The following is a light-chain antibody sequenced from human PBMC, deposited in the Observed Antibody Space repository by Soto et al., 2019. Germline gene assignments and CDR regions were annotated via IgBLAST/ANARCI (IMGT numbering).Light chain of an antibody. J-gene: IGLJ3*02. Sequence: QSVLTQSPSAPASLGASVKLTCTLSSGHSSYAIAWHQQQPEKGPRYLMKLKSDGSHIKGDGIPDRFSGSSSGAERHLTISNLQSEDEADYYCQTWGTGIQMFGGGTKLTVL. V-gene: IGLV4-69*01. CDR1: SGHSSYA. CDR2: LKSDGSH. CDR3: QTWGTGIQM.